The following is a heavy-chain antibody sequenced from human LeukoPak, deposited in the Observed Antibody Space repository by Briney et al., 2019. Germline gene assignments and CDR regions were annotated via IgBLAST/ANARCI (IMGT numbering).Heavy chain of an antibody. CDR3: ARQVEWWPTKFDH. Sequence: KASETLSLTCTVSGGSISSSSYYWGWIRQPPGKGLEWIGSIYYSGSTYYNPSLKSRVTISVDTSKNQFSLNLTSVTAADTAVYYCARQVEWWPTKFDHWGQGALVTVSS. D-gene: IGHD3-3*01. J-gene: IGHJ4*02. V-gene: IGHV4-39*01. CDR2: IYYSGST. CDR1: GGSISSSSYY.